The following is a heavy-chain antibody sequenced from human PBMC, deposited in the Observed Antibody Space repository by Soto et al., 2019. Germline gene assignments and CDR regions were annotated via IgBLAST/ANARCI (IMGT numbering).Heavy chain of an antibody. D-gene: IGHD2-21*02. CDR2: IDPNDSET. CDR1: GYRFNSYW. V-gene: IGHV5-10-1*01. Sequence: PGESLKISCKGSGYRFNSYWISWVRQMPGKGLEWMGRIDPNDSETKYSPSFEGQVTISADRSINTAYLEWSSLKAADTAMYYCACLFCGGDCYSHFVSSGQGALVTVSS. J-gene: IGHJ4*02. CDR3: ACLFCGGDCYSHFVS.